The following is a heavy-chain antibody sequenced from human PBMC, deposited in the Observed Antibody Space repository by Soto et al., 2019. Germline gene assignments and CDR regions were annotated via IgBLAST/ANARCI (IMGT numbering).Heavy chain of an antibody. CDR2: ISSSSSYT. Sequence: LSLTCTVSGGSISSYYWSWIRRAPGKGLEWVSYISSSSSYTNYADSVKGRFTISRDNAKNSLYLQMNSLRAEDTAVYYCARDLHPDYGDYVGAHDYWGQGTLVTVSS. CDR1: GGSISSYY. CDR3: ARDLHPDYGDYVGAHDY. D-gene: IGHD4-17*01. J-gene: IGHJ4*02. V-gene: IGHV3-11*06.